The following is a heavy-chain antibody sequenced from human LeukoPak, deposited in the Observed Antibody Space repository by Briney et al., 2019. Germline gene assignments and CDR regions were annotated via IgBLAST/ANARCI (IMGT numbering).Heavy chain of an antibody. CDR2: ISYDGSNK. J-gene: IGHJ4*02. V-gene: IGHV3-33*05. Sequence: PGGSLRLSCAASGFTFSSCGMHWVRQAPGKGLEWVAVISYDGSNKYYAGSVKGRFTISRDNSKSTLYLQMNSLRAEDTAVYYCARVRPGSNYVDFDYWGQGTLFTVSS. CDR1: GFTFSSCG. CDR3: ARVRPGSNYVDFDY. D-gene: IGHD4-11*01.